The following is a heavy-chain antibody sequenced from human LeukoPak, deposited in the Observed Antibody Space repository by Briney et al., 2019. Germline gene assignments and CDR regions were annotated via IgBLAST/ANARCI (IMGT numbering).Heavy chain of an antibody. CDR2: IKQDGSEK. V-gene: IGHV3-7*01. CDR3: AREDYYGSGNYVAWGGAFDV. CDR1: GFSFSSYW. J-gene: IGHJ3*01. Sequence: GGSLRLSCEAFGFSFSSYWMTWLRPAPGKGLEWVANIKQDGSEKYYVDSVKGRFTISRDNAKISVFLQMNSLRAEDTAVYYCAREDYYGSGNYVAWGGAFDVWGRGTTVTVSS. D-gene: IGHD3-10*01.